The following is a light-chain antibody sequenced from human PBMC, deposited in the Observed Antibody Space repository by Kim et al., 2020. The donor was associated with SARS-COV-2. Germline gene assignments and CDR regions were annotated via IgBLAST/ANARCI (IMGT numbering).Light chain of an antibody. J-gene: IGLJ3*02. Sequence: GQSITISCTGTSSDVGGYNYVSWYQQHPGKAPKLMIYDVIKRPSGVSNRFSGSKSANTASLTISGLQAEDEADYYCSSYTSSSTWVFGGGTQLTVL. CDR3: SSYTSSSTWV. V-gene: IGLV2-14*04. CDR1: SSDVGGYNY. CDR2: DVI.